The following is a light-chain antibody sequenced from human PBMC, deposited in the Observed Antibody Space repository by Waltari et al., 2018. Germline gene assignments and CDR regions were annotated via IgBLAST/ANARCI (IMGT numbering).Light chain of an antibody. CDR2: GNN. J-gene: IGLJ3*02. CDR1: SSNIGAGYD. Sequence: QSVLTQPPSVSGAPGQRVTISCTGSSSNIGAGYDVHWYQQLPGTAPKLLIYGNNNRPAGVPDRFSGSKSGTSASLAITGLQAEDEADYYGQSYDSSLSGPRVFGGGTKLTVL. CDR3: QSYDSSLSGPRV. V-gene: IGLV1-40*01.